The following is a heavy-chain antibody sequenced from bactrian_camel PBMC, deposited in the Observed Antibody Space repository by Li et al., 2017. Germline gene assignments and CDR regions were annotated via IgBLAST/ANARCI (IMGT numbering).Heavy chain of an antibody. CDR2: INKDGTT. V-gene: IGHV3S1*01. D-gene: IGHD5*01. CDR1: GFTFSDYG. Sequence: HVQLVESGGGLVQPGGSLSLSCKGSGFTFSDYGMTWVRQAPGEAVEYIATINKDGTTHYRDSVKGRFIISRDNAKNTLYLQLNSLKTEDMAMYYCTKETEWVGYHEFAVHWGQGTQVTVS. CDR3: TKETEWVGYHEFAVH. J-gene: IGHJ4*01.